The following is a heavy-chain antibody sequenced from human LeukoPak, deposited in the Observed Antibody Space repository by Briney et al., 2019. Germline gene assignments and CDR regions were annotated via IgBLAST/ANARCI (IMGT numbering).Heavy chain of an antibody. Sequence: PGGSLRLSCAASGFTFSSYGMHWVRQAPGKGLEWVAFIRYDGSNKYYADSVKGRFTISRDNSKNTLYLQMNSLRAEDTAVYYCANEDIVVVPAALYRYFQHWGQGTLVTVSS. D-gene: IGHD2-2*01. J-gene: IGHJ1*01. CDR2: IRYDGSNK. V-gene: IGHV3-30*02. CDR3: ANEDIVVVPAALYRYFQH. CDR1: GFTFSSYG.